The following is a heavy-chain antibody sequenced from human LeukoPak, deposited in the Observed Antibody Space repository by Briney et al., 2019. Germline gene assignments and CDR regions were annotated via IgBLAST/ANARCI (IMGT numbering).Heavy chain of an antibody. Sequence: PGGSLRLSCAASGFTFSSYGMHWVRQAPGKGLEWVAVISYDGSNKYYADSVKGRFTISRDNSKNTLYLQMNSLRAEDTAVYFCARGDRTGYFFDNWGQGTLVTVSS. CDR2: ISYDGSNK. D-gene: IGHD3-9*01. J-gene: IGHJ4*02. CDR3: ARGDRTGYFFDN. V-gene: IGHV3-30*03. CDR1: GFTFSSYG.